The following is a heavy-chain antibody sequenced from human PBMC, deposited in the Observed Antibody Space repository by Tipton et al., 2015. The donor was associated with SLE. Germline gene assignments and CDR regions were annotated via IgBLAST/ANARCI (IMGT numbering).Heavy chain of an antibody. CDR1: GGSISSDNYF. CDR3: ARLIGHSTYEFWFDP. CDR2: IHYTGSA. V-gene: IGHV4-31*03. D-gene: IGHD4-11*01. Sequence: GLVKPSQTLSLTCTVSGGSISSDNYFWSWIRQHPDKGLEWIGYIHYTGSAYYNPSLTSRVTISVDPSKNQFSLTLKSVTAADTAVYYCARLIGHSTYEFWFDPWGQGTLVTASS. J-gene: IGHJ5*02.